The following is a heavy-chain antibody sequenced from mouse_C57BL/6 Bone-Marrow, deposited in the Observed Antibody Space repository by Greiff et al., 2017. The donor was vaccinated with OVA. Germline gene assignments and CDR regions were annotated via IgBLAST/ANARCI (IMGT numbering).Heavy chain of an antibody. J-gene: IGHJ2*01. CDR1: GYTFTSYT. CDR3: ARKRDYYFYFDY. V-gene: IGHV1-4*01. CDR2: INPSSGYT. Sequence: QVQLQQSGAELARPGASVKMSCKASGYTFTSYTMHWVKQRPGQGLEWIGYINPSSGYTKYNQKFKDKATLTADKSSSTAYMQLSSLTSEDSAVYYCARKRDYYFYFDYWGQGTTLTVSS. D-gene: IGHD1-1*01.